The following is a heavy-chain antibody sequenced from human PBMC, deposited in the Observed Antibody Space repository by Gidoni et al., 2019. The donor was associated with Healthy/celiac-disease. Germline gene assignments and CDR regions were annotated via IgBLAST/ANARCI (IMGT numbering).Heavy chain of an antibody. CDR1: GGSISSYY. D-gene: IGHD3-3*01. CDR3: ARQTVRAYDFWSGLDY. J-gene: IGHJ4*02. Sequence: QVQLQESGPGLVKPSETLSLTCTVSGGSISSYYWSWIRQPPGKGLEWIGYIYYSGSTNYNPSLKSRVTISVDTSKNQFSLKLSSVTAADTAVYYCARQTVRAYDFWSGLDYWGQGTLVTVSS. CDR2: IYYSGST. V-gene: IGHV4-59*08.